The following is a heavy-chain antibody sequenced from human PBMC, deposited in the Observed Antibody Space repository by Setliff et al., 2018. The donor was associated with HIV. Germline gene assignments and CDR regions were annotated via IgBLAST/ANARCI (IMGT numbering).Heavy chain of an antibody. V-gene: IGHV4-59*08. CDR3: ARYRRDYYGSGGYSA. CDR1: GGSINSYY. D-gene: IGHD3-10*01. J-gene: IGHJ5*02. CDR2: IFYSGTT. Sequence: PSETLSLTCTVSGGSINSYYWSWIRQPPGKGLEWIGYIFYSGTTSYNPSLKSRVTISVDTSKNQFSLKLSSVTAADTAVYYCARYRRDYYGSGGYSAWGQGTLVTVSS.